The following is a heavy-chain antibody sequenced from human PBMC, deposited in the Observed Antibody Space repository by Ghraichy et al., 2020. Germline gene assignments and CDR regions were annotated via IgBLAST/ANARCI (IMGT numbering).Heavy chain of an antibody. CDR1: GFTFSNCG. D-gene: IGHD6-13*01. Sequence: GGSLRLSCAASGFTFSNCGMSWVRQAPGRGLQWVSGISASGGSTYYADSVKGRFTISRDNSKTTLYLQMNSLRADDTAVYYCAVLSSSWYIDSWGQGSLVTVSS. J-gene: IGHJ4*02. CDR2: ISASGGST. CDR3: AVLSSSWYIDS. V-gene: IGHV3-23*01.